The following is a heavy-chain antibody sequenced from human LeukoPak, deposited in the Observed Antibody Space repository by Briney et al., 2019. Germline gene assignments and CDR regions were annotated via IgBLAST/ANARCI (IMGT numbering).Heavy chain of an antibody. CDR3: ARGSKAAAGIFDS. J-gene: IGHJ4*02. Sequence: SETLSLTCTVSGGSISGNAWNWVRQRAGKGLEWIGRILTSGDTVYNPSLESRVTMSLDTSKNQFSLKLNSLTAADTAVYYCARGSKAAAGIFDSWGQGTLVTVSS. V-gene: IGHV4-4*07. D-gene: IGHD6-13*01. CDR2: ILTSGDT. CDR1: GGSISGNA.